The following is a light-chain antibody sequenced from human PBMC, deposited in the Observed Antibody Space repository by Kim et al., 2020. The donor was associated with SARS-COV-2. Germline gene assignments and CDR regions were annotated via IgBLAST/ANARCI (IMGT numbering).Light chain of an antibody. CDR1: QSLVLSDGNTY. V-gene: IGKV2-30*02. CDR2: KVS. Sequence: DAVMTQSPLSLAVTPGQPASISCTSSQSLVLSDGNTYLNLFQQRPGQSPRRLIYKVSNRDSGVPDRFSGSVSGADFTLKISSVEVEDIGVYFCVQSSHWPYTFGQGTKLEI. J-gene: IGKJ2*01. CDR3: VQSSHWPYT.